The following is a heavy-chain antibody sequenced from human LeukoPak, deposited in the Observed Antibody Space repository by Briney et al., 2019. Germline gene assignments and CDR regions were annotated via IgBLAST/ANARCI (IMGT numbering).Heavy chain of an antibody. Sequence: GGSLRLSCAASGFTFSSYWMHWVRQAPGKGLVWVSRINSDGSSTSYADSVKGRFTISRDNAKNSLYLQMNSLRAEDTAVYYCARDRGGDGDSYYFDYWGQGTLVTVSS. CDR1: GFTFSSYW. J-gene: IGHJ4*02. CDR2: INSDGSST. V-gene: IGHV3-74*01. D-gene: IGHD4-17*01. CDR3: ARDRGGDGDSYYFDY.